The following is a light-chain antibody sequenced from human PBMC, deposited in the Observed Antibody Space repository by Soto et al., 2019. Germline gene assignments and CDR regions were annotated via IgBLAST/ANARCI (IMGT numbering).Light chain of an antibody. CDR2: EVS. CDR1: SSDVGSYNS. Sequence: QSLLTQPASVSGSPGQSITISCTGTSSDVGSYNSVSWYRQHPGKAPKLMLYEVSNRPSGVSNRFSGSKSGNTASLTISGLQAEDEADYYCSSYTSSSTLVVFGTGTKLTVL. J-gene: IGLJ1*01. V-gene: IGLV2-14*01. CDR3: SSYTSSSTLVV.